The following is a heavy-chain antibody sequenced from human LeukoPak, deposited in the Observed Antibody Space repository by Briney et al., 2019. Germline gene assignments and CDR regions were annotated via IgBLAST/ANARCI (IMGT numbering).Heavy chain of an antibody. V-gene: IGHV3-23*01. Sequence: PGGSLRLSCAAFGFTFSSYAMSWVRQAPGKGLEWVSAISGSGGSTYYADSVKGRFTISRDNSKNTLYLQMNSLRAEDTAVYYCAMYYYGSGSYSLDYYYYMDVWGKGTTVTVSS. D-gene: IGHD3-10*01. CDR3: AMYYYGSGSYSLDYYYYMDV. CDR1: GFTFSSYA. J-gene: IGHJ6*03. CDR2: ISGSGGST.